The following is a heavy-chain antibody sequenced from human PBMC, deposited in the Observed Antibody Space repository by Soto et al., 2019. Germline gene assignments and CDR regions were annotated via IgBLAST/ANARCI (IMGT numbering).Heavy chain of an antibody. CDR1: GYSFTSYW. Sequence: GESLKISCKGSGYSFTSYWISWVRQMPGKGLEWMGRIDPSDSYTNYSPSFQGHVTISADKSISTAYLQWSSLKASATAVYYCARHSHSGSSGGWFDTWGQGTLVTVSA. V-gene: IGHV5-10-1*01. CDR3: ARHSHSGSSGGWFDT. J-gene: IGHJ5*02. D-gene: IGHD6-6*01. CDR2: IDPSDSYT.